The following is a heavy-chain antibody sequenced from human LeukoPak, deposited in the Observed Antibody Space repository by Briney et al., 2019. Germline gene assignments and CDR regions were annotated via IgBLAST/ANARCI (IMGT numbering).Heavy chain of an antibody. CDR2: ISAYNGNT. CDR3: AQGYCSSTSCYHYGMDV. V-gene: IGHV1-18*01. CDR1: GYTFTNYG. Sequence: ASAKVSCKTSGYTFTNYGISWVRQAPGLGLEWMGWISAYNGNTNYAQKVQGRVTMTTDTSTSTAYMELRSLRFDDTAVYYCAQGYCSSTSCYHYGMDVWGQGTTVTVSS. J-gene: IGHJ6*02. D-gene: IGHD2-2*01.